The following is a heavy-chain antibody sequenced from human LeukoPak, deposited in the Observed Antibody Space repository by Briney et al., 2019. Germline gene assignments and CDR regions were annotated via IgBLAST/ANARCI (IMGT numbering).Heavy chain of an antibody. Sequence: NPSETLSLTCTVSGGSVSTYYWSWIRQPPGKGLEWIGYIYNSGSTNYNPSLKTRVTISVDTSKNQFSLKLSSVTAADTAVYYCARPQKPYTYDRFDYWGPGTLVTVSS. V-gene: IGHV4-59*02. CDR3: ARPQKPYTYDRFDY. CDR1: GGSVSTYY. J-gene: IGHJ4*02. D-gene: IGHD5-18*01. CDR2: IYNSGST.